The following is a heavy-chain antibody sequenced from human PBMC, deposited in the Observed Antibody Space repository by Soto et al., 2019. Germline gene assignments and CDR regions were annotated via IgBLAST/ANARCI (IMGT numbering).Heavy chain of an antibody. CDR3: ARGVVVVPAAPHYYFDY. D-gene: IGHD2-2*01. V-gene: IGHV3-7*03. J-gene: IGHJ4*02. Sequence: EVQLVESGGGLVQPGGSLRLSCAASGFTFSSYWMSWVHQAPGKGLEWVANIKQDGSEKYYVDSVKGRFTISRDNAKNSLYLQMNSLRAEDTAVYYCARGVVVVPAAPHYYFDYWGQGTLVTVSS. CDR1: GFTFSSYW. CDR2: IKQDGSEK.